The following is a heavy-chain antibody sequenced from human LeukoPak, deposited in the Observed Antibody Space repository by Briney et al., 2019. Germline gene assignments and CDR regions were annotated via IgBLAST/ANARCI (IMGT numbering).Heavy chain of an antibody. V-gene: IGHV3-48*01. CDR3: ATYPGYTYEVEAPRPARGY. J-gene: IGHJ4*02. CDR1: GFSFSYYN. D-gene: IGHD5-18*01. Sequence: GGSLRLSCSASGFSFSYYNMNWVRQAPGKGLEWVSYISSTSTSIYYADSVMGRFSISRDKNSLYLQMNSLRADDTAVDSCATYPGYTYEVEAPRPARGYWGQGTLVTVSS. CDR2: ISSTSTSI.